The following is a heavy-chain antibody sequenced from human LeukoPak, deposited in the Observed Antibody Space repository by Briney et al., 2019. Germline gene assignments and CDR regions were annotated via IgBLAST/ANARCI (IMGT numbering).Heavy chain of an antibody. Sequence: SGGSLRLSCVASGFTFTNYAMSWVRQAPGKGLEWVSAITGSDGSSYYADSVKGRFTISRDNSKNTLYLQVNSLRAEDTAVYYCAKWRDYDILTGYYVPDYWGQGTLVTVSS. D-gene: IGHD3-9*01. V-gene: IGHV3-23*01. CDR3: AKWRDYDILTGYYVPDY. CDR2: ITGSDGSS. J-gene: IGHJ4*02. CDR1: GFTFTNYA.